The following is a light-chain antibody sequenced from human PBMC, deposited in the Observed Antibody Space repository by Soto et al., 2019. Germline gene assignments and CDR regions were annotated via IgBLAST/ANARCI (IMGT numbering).Light chain of an antibody. Sequence: QSLLTQPPSASGSPGQSVTISCTGTSSDVGGYNYVSWYQQHPGKAPKLMIYEVSKRPSGVPDRFSGSKSGNTASLTVSGLQAEDEADYYCSSYAGSNNLGVFGTGTKVPV. CDR3: SSYAGSNNLGV. CDR1: SSDVGGYNY. J-gene: IGLJ1*01. V-gene: IGLV2-8*01. CDR2: EVS.